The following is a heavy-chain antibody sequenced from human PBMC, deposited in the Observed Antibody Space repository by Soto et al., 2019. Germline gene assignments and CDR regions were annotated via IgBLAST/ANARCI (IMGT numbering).Heavy chain of an antibody. Sequence: GSGPTLVNPTQTLTLTCTFSGFSLSTSGMCVSWIRQPPGKALECLALIYWDDDKRYSPSLTNRLTITKDTSKNQVVLTMTNMHPVGTGTYFCAYRPSLDWGHFDSWGQGTLVTVSS. CDR2: IYWDDDK. D-gene: IGHD7-27*01. J-gene: IGHJ4*02. CDR3: AYRPSLDWGHFDS. CDR1: GFSLSTSGMC. V-gene: IGHV2-5*08.